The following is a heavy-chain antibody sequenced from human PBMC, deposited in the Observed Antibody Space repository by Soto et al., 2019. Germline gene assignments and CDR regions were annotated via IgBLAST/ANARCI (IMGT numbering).Heavy chain of an antibody. CDR1: GFTFSSYA. CDR2: ISGSGGST. D-gene: IGHD3-22*01. CDR3: AKTDSSGYPWPWYYFDY. V-gene: IGHV3-23*01. J-gene: IGHJ4*02. Sequence: GGSLRLSCAASGFTFSSYAMSWVRQAPGKGLEWVSAISGSGGSTYYADSVKGRFTISRDNSKNTLYLQMNSLRAEDTAVYYCAKTDSSGYPWPWYYFDYWGQGTLVTVSS.